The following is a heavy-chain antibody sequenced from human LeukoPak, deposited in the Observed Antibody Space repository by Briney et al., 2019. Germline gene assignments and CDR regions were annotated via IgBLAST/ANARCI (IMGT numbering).Heavy chain of an antibody. CDR3: AREVANYMDV. CDR2: IYYSGST. CDR1: GGSISSSSYY. Sequence: ASETLSLTCTVSGGSISSSSYYWGWIRQPPGKGLEWIGSIYYSGSTYYNPSLKSRVTISVDASKNQFSLKLSSVTAADTAVYYCAREVANYMDVWGKGTTVTVSS. V-gene: IGHV4-39*07. J-gene: IGHJ6*03.